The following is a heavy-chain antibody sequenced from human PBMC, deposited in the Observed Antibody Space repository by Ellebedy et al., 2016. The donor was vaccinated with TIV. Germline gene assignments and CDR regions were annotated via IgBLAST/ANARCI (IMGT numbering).Heavy chain of an antibody. CDR3: ARDHFGSYLD. CDR1: GYTFTSHD. J-gene: IGHJ4*02. V-gene: IGHV1-46*01. Sequence: ASVKVSXXASGYTFTSHDMHWVRQAPGQGLEWVGRISITGGGTTYAQKFQGRVTMTRDTSTYTVYMELSSLRSEGTALYFCARDHFGSYLDWGQGTLVTVSS. CDR2: ISITGGGT. D-gene: IGHD1-26*01.